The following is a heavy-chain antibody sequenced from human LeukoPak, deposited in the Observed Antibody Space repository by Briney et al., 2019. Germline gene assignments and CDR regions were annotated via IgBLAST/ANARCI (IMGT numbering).Heavy chain of an antibody. D-gene: IGHD2-2*01. CDR3: ARDERYCSSTSCYDYYGMDV. CDR2: IYYSGST. J-gene: IGHJ6*02. CDR1: GGSISSGGYY. Sequence: SQTLSLTCTVSGGSISSGGYYWSWIRQHPGKGLEWIGYIYYSGSTYYNPSLKSRVTISVDTSKNQFSLKLSSVTAADTAVYYCARDERYCSSTSCYDYYGMDVWGQGTTVTVSS. V-gene: IGHV4-31*03.